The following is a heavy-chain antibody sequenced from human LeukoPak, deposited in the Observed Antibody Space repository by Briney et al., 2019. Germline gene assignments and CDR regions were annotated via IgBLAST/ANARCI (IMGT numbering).Heavy chain of an antibody. D-gene: IGHD6-6*01. Sequence: SETLSLTCAVYGGSFSGYYRSWIRQPPGKGLEWIGEINHSGSTNYNPSLKSRVTISVDTSKNQFSLKLSSVTAADTAVYYCARAPPRIAARPISNWFDPWGQGTLVTVSS. CDR1: GGSFSGYY. CDR3: ARAPPRIAARPISNWFDP. J-gene: IGHJ5*02. CDR2: INHSGST. V-gene: IGHV4-34*01.